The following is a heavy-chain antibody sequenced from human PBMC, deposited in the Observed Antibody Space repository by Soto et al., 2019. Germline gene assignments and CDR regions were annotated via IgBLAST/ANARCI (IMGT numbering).Heavy chain of an antibody. CDR1: AFSLSTGGVG. CDR2: IYWDDDK. V-gene: IGHV2-5*02. D-gene: IGHD2-21*02. Sequence: ESGPTLVKATQTLRLTCTFSAFSLSTGGVGVGWIRQPPGKALEWLALIYWDDDKRYSPSLRSRLTITKDTSKNQVVLTMTNMDPVDTATYYCIQSRCGGDCLQSYASYYYYGMDVWGQGTTVTVSS. CDR3: IQSRCGGDCLQSYASYYYYGMDV. J-gene: IGHJ6*02.